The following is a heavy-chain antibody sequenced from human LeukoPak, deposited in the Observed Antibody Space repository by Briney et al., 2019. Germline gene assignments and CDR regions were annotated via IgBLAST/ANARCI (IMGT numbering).Heavy chain of an antibody. Sequence: PGGSLRLSCAASGFTFSSYGMHWVRQAPGKGLEWVAVIWYDGSNKYYADSVKGRFTISRDNAKNSLYLQMNSLRAEDTALYYCAKDEGIAAAGGFDYWGEGTLVTVSS. J-gene: IGHJ4*02. D-gene: IGHD6-13*01. CDR2: IWYDGSNK. CDR1: GFTFSSYG. CDR3: AKDEGIAAAGGFDY. V-gene: IGHV3-33*03.